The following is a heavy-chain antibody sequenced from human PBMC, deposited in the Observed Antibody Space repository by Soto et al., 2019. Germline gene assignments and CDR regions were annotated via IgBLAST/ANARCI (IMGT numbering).Heavy chain of an antibody. J-gene: IGHJ6*02. Sequence: QVQLVESGGGVVQPGRSLRLSCAVSGFTFRSYAMHWVRQAPGKGLEWVAVISYDGSNKYYADSVKGRFTISRDNSNNTLYLQMNSLRAEDTAVYYCAGVYCSGGGCYSLFRSGMEVWGQGTTVTVSS. D-gene: IGHD2-15*01. CDR3: AGVYCSGGGCYSLFRSGMEV. V-gene: IGHV3-30-3*01. CDR1: GFTFRSYA. CDR2: ISYDGSNK.